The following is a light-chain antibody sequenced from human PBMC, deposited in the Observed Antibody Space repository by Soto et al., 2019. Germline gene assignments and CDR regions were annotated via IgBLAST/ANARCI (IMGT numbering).Light chain of an antibody. V-gene: IGKV3-15*01. Sequence: EIVMTQSPATLSVSPGERATLSCRASQSVSINLAWYQQKPGQAPRLLIYGASTRATGIPARFSGSGSGTEFTHTISSLQSEDFAVYYCQHYSNWPPWTFGQGTKVEIK. CDR2: GAS. CDR3: QHYSNWPPWT. J-gene: IGKJ1*01. CDR1: QSVSIN.